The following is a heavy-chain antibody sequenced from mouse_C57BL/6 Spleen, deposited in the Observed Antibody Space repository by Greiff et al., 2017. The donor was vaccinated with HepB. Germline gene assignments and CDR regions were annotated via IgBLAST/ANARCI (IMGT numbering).Heavy chain of an antibody. CDR3: ARASIYYDYLYYAMDY. V-gene: IGHV1-54*01. D-gene: IGHD2-4*01. Sequence: VQLQQSGAELVRPGTSVKVSCKASGYAFTNYLIEWVKQRPGQGLEWIGVINPGSGGTNYNEKFKGKATLTADKSSSTAYMQLSSLTSEDSAVYFCARASIYYDYLYYAMDYWGQGTSVTVSS. CDR2: INPGSGGT. J-gene: IGHJ4*01. CDR1: GYAFTNYL.